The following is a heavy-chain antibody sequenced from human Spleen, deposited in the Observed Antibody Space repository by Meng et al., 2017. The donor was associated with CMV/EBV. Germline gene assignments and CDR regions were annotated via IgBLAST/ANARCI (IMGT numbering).Heavy chain of an antibody. V-gene: IGHV3-23*01. Sequence: GESLKISCRASKFTFRNYAMYWVRQAPGKGLEWVSTISGSGGSTYYADSVKGRFTISRDNSRNTLYLLMNSLTAEDAAVYYCASLYSYHYLKYWGQGALVTVSS. D-gene: IGHD3-16*02. CDR1: KFTFRNYA. CDR2: ISGSGGST. J-gene: IGHJ4*02. CDR3: ASLYSYHYLKY.